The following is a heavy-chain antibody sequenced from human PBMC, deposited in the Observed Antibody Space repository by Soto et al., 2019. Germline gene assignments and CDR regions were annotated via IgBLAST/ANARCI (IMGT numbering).Heavy chain of an antibody. CDR2: IIPIFGTA. Sequence: QVQLVQSGAEVKKPGSTVKVSCKASGGTFSSYAISWVRQAPGQGLEWMGGIIPIFGTANYAQKFQGRVTMTRNTSISTAYMELSSLRSEDTAVYYCARVPPPDVGGVYWGQGTLVTVSS. V-gene: IGHV1-69*06. J-gene: IGHJ4*02. D-gene: IGHD3-16*01. CDR3: ARVPPPDVGGVY. CDR1: GGTFSSYA.